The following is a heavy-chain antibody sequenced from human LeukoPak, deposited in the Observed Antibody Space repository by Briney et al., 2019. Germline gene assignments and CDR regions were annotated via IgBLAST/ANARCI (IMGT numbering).Heavy chain of an antibody. Sequence: PERSLRLSCAASGFTFSSYAMHRVRQAPGKGLEWVAVISYDGSNKYYADSVKGRFTISRDNSKNTLYLQMNSLRAEDTAVYYCARDRHPIGGAFDIWGQGTMVTVSS. CDR1: GFTFSSYA. J-gene: IGHJ3*02. CDR2: ISYDGSNK. V-gene: IGHV3-30*04. CDR3: ARDRHPIGGAFDI.